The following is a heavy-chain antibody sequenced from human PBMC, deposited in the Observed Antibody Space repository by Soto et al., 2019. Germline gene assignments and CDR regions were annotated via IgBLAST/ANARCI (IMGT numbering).Heavy chain of an antibody. J-gene: IGHJ4*02. CDR2: ISSSTSYT. CDR3: AGSRLGATFLSFDY. Sequence: QVQLVESGGGLVKPGGSLRLSCAASGFTFSDYYMSWVRQAPGKGLEWVSYISSSTSYTNYADSVKGRFTISRDNAKNSLYLQMNSLRAEDTAVYYCAGSRLGATFLSFDYWGPGALVTVSS. D-gene: IGHD1-26*01. V-gene: IGHV3-11*05. CDR1: GFTFSDYY.